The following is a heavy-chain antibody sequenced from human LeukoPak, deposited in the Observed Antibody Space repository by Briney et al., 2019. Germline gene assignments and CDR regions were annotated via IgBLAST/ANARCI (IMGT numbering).Heavy chain of an antibody. Sequence: GGSLRLSCAASGFTLSSYAMSGVRQAPGKGLEGVAAISGSGGSTYYAASVKGRFTISRDNSKNTLYLQMNSLRAEETAVYYCAKLVVHWGQGTLVTVSS. D-gene: IGHD2-15*01. CDR3: AKLVVH. J-gene: IGHJ4*02. CDR2: ISGSGGST. V-gene: IGHV3-23*01. CDR1: GFTLSSYA.